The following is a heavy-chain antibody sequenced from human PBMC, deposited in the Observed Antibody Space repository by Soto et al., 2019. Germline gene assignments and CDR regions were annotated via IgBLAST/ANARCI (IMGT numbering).Heavy chain of an antibody. D-gene: IGHD3-10*01. J-gene: IGHJ6*02. CDR2: ISYDGSNK. CDR3: AKRGVVRGVIKYYYGMDV. V-gene: IGHV3-30*18. Sequence: GGSLRLSCAASGFTFSSYGMHWVRQAPSKGLEWVAVISYDGSNKYYADSVKGRFTISRDNSKNTLYLQMNSLRAEDTAVYYCAKRGVVRGVIKYYYGMDVWGQGTTVTVSS. CDR1: GFTFSSYG.